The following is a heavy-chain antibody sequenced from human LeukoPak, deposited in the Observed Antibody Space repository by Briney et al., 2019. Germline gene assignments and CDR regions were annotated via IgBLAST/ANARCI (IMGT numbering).Heavy chain of an antibody. V-gene: IGHV4-59*08. CDR1: GGSINTYY. D-gene: IGHD2/OR15-2a*01. Sequence: SETLSLTCTVSGGSINTYYWSWIRQPPGKGLEWVGYISYTGTTNYNPSLKSRLTMSVDTSENQFSLKLSSVTAADTAVYYCARHSRTYYDFDYWGQGTLVTVSS. J-gene: IGHJ4*02. CDR2: ISYTGTT. CDR3: ARHSRTYYDFDY.